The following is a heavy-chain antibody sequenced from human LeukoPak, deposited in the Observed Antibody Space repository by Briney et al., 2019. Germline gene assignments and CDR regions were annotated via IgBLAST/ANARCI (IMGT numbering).Heavy chain of an antibody. V-gene: IGHV3-15*01. J-gene: IGHJ4*02. Sequence: GGSLRLSCAASGXTFTNAWMSWVREAPGKGLEWVVRIKSKTDGGTTDYAAPVKGRFTISRDDSKNTLFLQMNSLKTEDTAVYYCTTHLPYNYWGQGTLVTVSS. CDR3: TTHLPYNY. CDR2: IKSKTDGGTT. D-gene: IGHD1-14*01. CDR1: GXTFTNAW.